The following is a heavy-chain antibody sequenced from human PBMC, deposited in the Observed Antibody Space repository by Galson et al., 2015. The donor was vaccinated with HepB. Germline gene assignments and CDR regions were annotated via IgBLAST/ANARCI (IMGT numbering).Heavy chain of an antibody. CDR3: ARGSGTYYPHWDY. CDR1: GFAFSDHY. V-gene: IGHV3-72*01. Sequence: SLRLSCAASGFAFSDHYMDWVRQAPGKGLEWVGRTRDKGHSYTTVYAASVKGRFTVSRDDSKNSLYLQMNSLKTEDTAVYYCARGSGTYYPHWDYWGQGTLVTVSS. D-gene: IGHD1-26*01. CDR2: TRDKGHSYTT. J-gene: IGHJ4*02.